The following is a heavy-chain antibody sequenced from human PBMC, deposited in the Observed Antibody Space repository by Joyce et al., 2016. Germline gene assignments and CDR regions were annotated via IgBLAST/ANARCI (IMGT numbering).Heavy chain of an antibody. J-gene: IGHJ4*02. D-gene: IGHD6-25*01. Sequence: QVQLVESGGGVVQPGRYLRLSCAASGLTLSNYGVHGVRQAPGKGLEWVAVISDDGIDKYYADSVKGRFTMSRDNSKNTVFLEMISLRTEDTAVYYCAKILTATYSSGLFLDYWGQGTLVTVSS. CDR3: AKILTATYSSGLFLDY. V-gene: IGHV3-30*18. CDR1: GLTLSNYG. CDR2: ISDDGIDK.